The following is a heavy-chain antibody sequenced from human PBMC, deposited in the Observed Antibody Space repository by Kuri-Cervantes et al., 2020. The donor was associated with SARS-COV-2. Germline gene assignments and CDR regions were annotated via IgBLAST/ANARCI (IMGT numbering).Heavy chain of an antibody. CDR2: NYHSGST. J-gene: IGHJ5*02. V-gene: IGHV4-38-2*02. CDR1: GYSISSGYC. D-gene: IGHD1-26*01. Sequence: SETLSLTCTVSGYSISSGYCWGWIRQPPGKGLEWIGSNYHSGSTYYNLSLKSRVTISVDTSKNQFSMKLSSVTAADTAGCYCAREERGLFEPWGQGTLVTVSS. CDR3: AREERGLFEP.